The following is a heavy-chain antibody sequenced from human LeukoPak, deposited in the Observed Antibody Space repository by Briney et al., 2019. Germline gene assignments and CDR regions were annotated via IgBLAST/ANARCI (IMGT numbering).Heavy chain of an antibody. V-gene: IGHV1-18*01. CDR1: GYTFTSYG. D-gene: IGHD3-10*01. CDR2: MNPNSGNT. Sequence: ASVKVSCKASGYTFTSYGISWVRQAPGQGLEWMGWMNPNSGNTSYAQKLQGRVAMTTDTSTSTAYMELRSLRSDDTAVYYCARDLRGDYWGQGTLVTVSS. J-gene: IGHJ4*02. CDR3: ARDLRGDY.